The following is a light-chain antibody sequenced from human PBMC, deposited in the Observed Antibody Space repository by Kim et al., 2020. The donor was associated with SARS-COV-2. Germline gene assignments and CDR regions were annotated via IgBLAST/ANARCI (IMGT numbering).Light chain of an antibody. CDR2: GAS. J-gene: IGKJ2*01. CDR1: QGINSY. V-gene: IGKV1-9*01. CDR3: QQPSDYPYT. Sequence: VGDSVTVTCRARQGINSYVYWYQQKPGKAPTLLIYGASSWRSGVPSRFSGRRSGTDFPLTIISLQPGDFASYYCQQPSDYPYTFGQGPTLEI.